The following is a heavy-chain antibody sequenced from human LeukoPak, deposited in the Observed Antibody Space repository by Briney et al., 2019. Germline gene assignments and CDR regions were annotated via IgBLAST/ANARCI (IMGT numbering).Heavy chain of an antibody. CDR2: INHSGST. Sequence: PSETLSFTCAVYGGSFSGYYWSWIRQPPGKGLEWIGEINHSGSTNYNPSLKSRVTISVDTSKNQFSLKLSSVTAADTAVYYCASQLVIVVPAAVDYWGQGTLVTVSS. V-gene: IGHV4-34*01. D-gene: IGHD2-2*01. J-gene: IGHJ4*02. CDR3: ASQLVIVVPAAVDY. CDR1: GGSFSGYY.